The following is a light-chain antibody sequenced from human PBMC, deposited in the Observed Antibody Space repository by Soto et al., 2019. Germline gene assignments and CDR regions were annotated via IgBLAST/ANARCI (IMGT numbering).Light chain of an antibody. CDR3: QQYRSYS. V-gene: IGKV1-5*01. CDR2: GAS. Sequence: DIQMTQSPSTLTASVGDRVTITCRASQSISTWLAWYQQKPGKAPSRLIYGASSLKSGVPSRFSGSGSGTEFTLTISSLQPDDFATYYCQQYRSYSFGQGTKVEI. CDR1: QSISTW. J-gene: IGKJ1*01.